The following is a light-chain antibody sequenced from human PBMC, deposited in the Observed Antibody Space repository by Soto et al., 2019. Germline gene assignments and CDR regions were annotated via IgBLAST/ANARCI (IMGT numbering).Light chain of an antibody. Sequence: DIQITHSPSSLSASVGDRVTITCRASQSISSYLNWYQHKPGKAPKLLIHTASSLESGVPSRFSGSGSETDFTLTISSLQPEDSATYYCQQSYSIPVTFGQGTKVDIK. CDR1: QSISSY. V-gene: IGKV1-39*01. J-gene: IGKJ2*01. CDR3: QQSYSIPVT. CDR2: TAS.